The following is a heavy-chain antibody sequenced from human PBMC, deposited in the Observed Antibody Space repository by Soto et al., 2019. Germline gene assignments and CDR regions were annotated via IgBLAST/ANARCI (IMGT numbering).Heavy chain of an antibody. CDR3: AKGEGDPDYTVYYYGMDV. D-gene: IGHD4-4*01. CDR2: ISYDGSNK. V-gene: IGHV3-30*18. Sequence: AGGSLRLSCAASGFTFSSYGMHWVRQAPGKGLEWVAVISYDGSNKYYADSVKGRFTISRDNSKNTLYLQMNSLRAEDTAVYYCAKGEGDPDYTVYYYGMDVWGQGTTVTVSS. J-gene: IGHJ6*02. CDR1: GFTFSSYG.